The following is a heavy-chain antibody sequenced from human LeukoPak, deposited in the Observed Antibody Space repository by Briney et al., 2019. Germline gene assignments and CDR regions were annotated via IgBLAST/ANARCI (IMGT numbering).Heavy chain of an antibody. V-gene: IGHV3-30-3*01. CDR2: ISYDGSNK. CDR1: GFTFSSYA. Sequence: GRSLRLSCVASGFTFSSYAMHWVRQAPGKGLEWVAVISYDGSNKYYADSVKGRFTISRDNSKNTLYLQMNSLRAEDTAVYYCARPMGLPYYFDYWGQGTLVTVSS. J-gene: IGHJ4*02. D-gene: IGHD3-10*01. CDR3: ARPMGLPYYFDY.